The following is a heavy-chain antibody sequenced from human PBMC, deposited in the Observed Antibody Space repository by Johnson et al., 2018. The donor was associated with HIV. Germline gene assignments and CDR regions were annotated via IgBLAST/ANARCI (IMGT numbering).Heavy chain of an antibody. Sequence: VPLVESGGGVVQPGRSLRLSCAASGFTFSSYGVHWVRQAPGKGLEWVSAIGTAGDTYYPGSVKGRFTISRENAKNSLYLQMNSLRAEDTAVYYCARAGYGDFWDAFDIWGQGTMVTVSS. J-gene: IGHJ3*02. D-gene: IGHD4-17*01. CDR1: GFTFSSYG. CDR2: IGTAGDT. V-gene: IGHV3-13*01. CDR3: ARAGYGDFWDAFDI.